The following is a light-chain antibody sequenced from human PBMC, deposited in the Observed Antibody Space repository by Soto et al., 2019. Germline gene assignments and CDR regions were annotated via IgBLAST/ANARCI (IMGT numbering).Light chain of an antibody. CDR2: AAS. J-gene: IGKJ5*01. CDR3: QQYYSYPLT. V-gene: IGKV1-16*02. CDR1: QGINNY. Sequence: DIQMTQSPSSLSASIGDRVTITCRASQGINNYLAWFQQKPGRAPKSLIYAASNLQSGVPSKFSGSGSGTDFTLTIDNLQPEDFATYYCQQYYSYPLTFGQGTRLEIK.